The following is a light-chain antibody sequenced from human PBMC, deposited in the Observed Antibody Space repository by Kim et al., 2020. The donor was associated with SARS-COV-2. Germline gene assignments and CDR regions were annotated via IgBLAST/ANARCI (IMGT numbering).Light chain of an antibody. Sequence: DIQMTQSPSSLSASVGDRVTITCRASQGISNYLAWYQQKPGKVPKLLIYAASTLQSGVPSRFSGSGSGTDFTLTISSLQPEDVATYYSQKYNSAPRYTFGQGPKLEI. V-gene: IGKV1-27*01. CDR3: QKYNSAPRYT. CDR2: AAS. J-gene: IGKJ2*01. CDR1: QGISNY.